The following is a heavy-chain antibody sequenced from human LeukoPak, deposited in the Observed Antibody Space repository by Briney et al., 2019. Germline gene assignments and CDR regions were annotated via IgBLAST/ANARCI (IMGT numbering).Heavy chain of an antibody. CDR2: ISWNSDSI. CDR3: AKGGAPYSSSWYDY. V-gene: IGHV3-9*01. J-gene: IGHJ4*02. CDR1: GFTFDDYA. D-gene: IGHD6-13*01. Sequence: PGGSLRLSCAASGFTFDDYAMHWVRQAPGKGLEWVSGISWNSDSIGYADSVKGRFTISRDNAKNSLYLQMNSLRAEDTALYYCAKGGAPYSSSWYDYWGQGTLVTVSS.